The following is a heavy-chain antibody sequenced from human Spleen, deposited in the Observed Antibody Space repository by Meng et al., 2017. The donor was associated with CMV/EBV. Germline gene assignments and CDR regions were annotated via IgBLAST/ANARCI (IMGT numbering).Heavy chain of an antibody. CDR1: GGSFSGYY. D-gene: IGHD6-19*01. J-gene: IGHJ1*01. CDR2: INHSGST. Sequence: QVPLQQWGAGLLTPAETLSLTCAVYGGSFSGYYWSWIRQPPGKGLEWIGEINHSGSTNYNPSLKSRVTISVDTSKNQFSLKLSSVTAADTAVYYCARGSAIADIAVAPPFQHWGQGTLVTVSS. V-gene: IGHV4-34*01. CDR3: ARGSAIADIAVAPPFQH.